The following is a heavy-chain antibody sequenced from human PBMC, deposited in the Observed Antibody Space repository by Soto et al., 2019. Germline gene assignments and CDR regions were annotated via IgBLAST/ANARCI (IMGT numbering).Heavy chain of an antibody. J-gene: IGHJ5*02. CDR1: GYSISSSNW. Sequence: SETLSLTCAVSGYSISSSNWWGWIRQPPGKGLEWIGYIYYSGTTYYNPSLKSRVTISVDKSNNQFFLTLKYVTAADTAVYYCATLPPRIEGTVLPIPTWGQGTLVTVSS. CDR3: ATLPPRIEGTVLPIPT. V-gene: IGHV4-28*01. D-gene: IGHD2-2*02. CDR2: IYYSGTT.